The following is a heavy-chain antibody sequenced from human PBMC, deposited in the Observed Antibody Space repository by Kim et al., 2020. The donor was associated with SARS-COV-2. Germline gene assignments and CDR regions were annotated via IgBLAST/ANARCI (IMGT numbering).Heavy chain of an antibody. V-gene: IGHV4-59*13. CDR3: AKRDYDADGDYYFDF. CDR1: GVSISSNY. Sequence: SETLSLTCNVSGVSISSNYWSWIRQAPGKGLEWIGYIYDTGNTKYNPSLKRRVTISADTSKNQFPLRLTSVTAADTAVYYCAKRDYDADGDYYFDFWGQG. CDR2: IYDTGNT. D-gene: IGHD3-22*01. J-gene: IGHJ4*02.